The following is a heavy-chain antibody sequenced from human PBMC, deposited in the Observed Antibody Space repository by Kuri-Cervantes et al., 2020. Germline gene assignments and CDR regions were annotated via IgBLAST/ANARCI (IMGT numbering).Heavy chain of an antibody. CDR3: ARHPTGFPNWFDS. CDR1: GGSISSSSYY. Sequence: LETLSLTCTVSGGSISSSSYYWVWIRQPPGKGLDWIGSIKYSGSSDYNPSFSSRVTMSLDTSNNHFSLKLTSVTAADTAIYYCARHPTGFPNWFDSWGQGTLVTVSS. V-gene: IGHV4-39*01. J-gene: IGHJ5*01. CDR2: IKYSGSS.